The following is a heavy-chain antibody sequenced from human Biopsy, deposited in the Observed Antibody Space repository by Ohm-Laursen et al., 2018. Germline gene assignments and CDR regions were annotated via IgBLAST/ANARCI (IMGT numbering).Heavy chain of an antibody. CDR2: INRDESST. V-gene: IGHV3-74*01. J-gene: IGHJ4*02. Sequence: GSLRPSCAASGFTFSTYWMHWVRQAPGKGLVWVSRINRDESSTSYADFVKGRFTISRDNAKNTLYLQMNSLRAEDTAVYYCARGGAGGGDYWGQGTLVTVSS. CDR3: ARGGAGGGDY. CDR1: GFTFSTYW. D-gene: IGHD2-15*01.